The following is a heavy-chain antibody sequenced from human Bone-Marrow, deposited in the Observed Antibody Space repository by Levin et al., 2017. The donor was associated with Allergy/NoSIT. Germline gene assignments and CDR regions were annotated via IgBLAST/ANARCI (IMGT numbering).Heavy chain of an antibody. Sequence: GESLKISCAVSGFTVYNHYMSWVRQAPGKGLEWVSLIYSGGTTQYADSVKGRFTISRDSSKNTLYLQMNSLTPEDTAMYYCARNVPLTANGYWGQGTLVAVSS. D-gene: IGHD2-8*01. CDR1: GFTVYNHY. CDR3: ARNVPLTANGY. J-gene: IGHJ4*02. CDR2: IYSGGTT. V-gene: IGHV3-66*01.